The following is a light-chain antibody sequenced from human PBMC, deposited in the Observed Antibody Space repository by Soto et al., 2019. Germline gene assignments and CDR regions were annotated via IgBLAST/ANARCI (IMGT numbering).Light chain of an antibody. Sequence: DIQMTQSPSSLSASVGDRVTITCRASQSISSYLNCYQQKPGKAPKLLIYAASSLQSGVPSRFSGSGSGTDFTLTISSLKPEDFATYYSQQSYSTLWTFGQGTKVEIK. CDR2: AAS. V-gene: IGKV1-39*01. J-gene: IGKJ1*01. CDR1: QSISSY. CDR3: QQSYSTLWT.